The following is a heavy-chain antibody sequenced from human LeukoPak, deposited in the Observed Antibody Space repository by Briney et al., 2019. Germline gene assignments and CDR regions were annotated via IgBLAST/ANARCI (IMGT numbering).Heavy chain of an antibody. CDR1: GFTVTTSV. CDR2: ISFDGTNK. V-gene: IGHV3-30*18. CDR3: AKGKDLYGALDI. J-gene: IGHJ3*02. D-gene: IGHD3-16*01. Sequence: GRSLRLSCAVSGFTVTTSVMHWVRRAPGKGLDWVALISFDGTNKYYADSVKGRFTISRDNSKNTLYLQMNSLRVEDTAVYYCAKGKDLYGALDIWGQGTMVAVSS.